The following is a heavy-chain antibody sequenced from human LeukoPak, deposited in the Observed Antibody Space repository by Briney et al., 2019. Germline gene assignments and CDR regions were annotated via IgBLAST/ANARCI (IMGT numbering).Heavy chain of an antibody. CDR3: ARDQCGGDCYYFDY. CDR2: ISYDGSNK. CDR1: GFSFSSYA. D-gene: IGHD2-21*01. V-gene: IGHV3-30*03. J-gene: IGHJ4*02. Sequence: GGSLRLSCAASGFSFSSYAMHWVRQAPGKGLEWVALISYDGSNKYYADSVKGRFTISRDNSKNTLYLQMNSLRAEDTAVYYCARDQCGGDCYYFDYWGQGALVTVSS.